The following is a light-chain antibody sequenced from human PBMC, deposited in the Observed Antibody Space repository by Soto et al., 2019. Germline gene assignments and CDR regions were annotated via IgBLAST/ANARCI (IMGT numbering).Light chain of an antibody. CDR1: SGHSNYA. J-gene: IGLJ2*01. CDR2: LNSDGSH. V-gene: IGLV4-69*01. Sequence: QLVLTQSPSASASLGASVKLTCTLSSGHSNYAIAWHQQQSEKGPRYLIKLNSDGSHSKGDGIPDRFSGSSSGAERYRTISSLQSEDEASYYSQTWGSGIVVFGGGNKLTVL. CDR3: QTWGSGIVV.